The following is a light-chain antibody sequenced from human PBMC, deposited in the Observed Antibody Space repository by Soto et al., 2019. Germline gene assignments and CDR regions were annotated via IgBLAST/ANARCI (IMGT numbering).Light chain of an antibody. CDR2: GAS. V-gene: IGKV3-15*01. Sequence: EKVMTQSPATLSVSPEERATLSCRASQSVSSNLAWYQQKPGQAPRLLIYGASTRATGIPARFSGSGSGTEFTLTISSLQSEDFAVYYCQQYNNWPPTFGQGTRLEIK. CDR3: QQYNNWPPT. CDR1: QSVSSN. J-gene: IGKJ5*01.